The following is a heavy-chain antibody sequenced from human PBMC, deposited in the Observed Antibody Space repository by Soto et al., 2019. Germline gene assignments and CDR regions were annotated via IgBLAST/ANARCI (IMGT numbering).Heavy chain of an antibody. Sequence: GASVKVSCKASGGTFSSYAISWVRQAPGQGLEWMGGIIPIFGTANYAQKFQGRVTITADESTSTAYMELSSLRSEDTAVYYCARDVNIVVVPAAMLPTNPYNWFDPWGQGTLVTVSS. D-gene: IGHD2-2*01. CDR3: ARDVNIVVVPAAMLPTNPYNWFDP. V-gene: IGHV1-69*13. J-gene: IGHJ5*02. CDR1: GGTFSSYA. CDR2: IIPIFGTA.